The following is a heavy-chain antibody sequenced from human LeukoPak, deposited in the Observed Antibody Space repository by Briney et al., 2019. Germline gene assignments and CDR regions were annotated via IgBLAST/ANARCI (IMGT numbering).Heavy chain of an antibody. V-gene: IGHV4-59*01. CDR2: IYYSGST. D-gene: IGHD3-22*01. J-gene: IGHJ4*02. CDR1: GGSFGSYC. Sequence: SETLSLTCIVSGGSFGSYCWSWIRQPPGKGLEWIGHIYYSGSTDYNPSLRSRVTISVDTSKNQFSLRLSSVTAADTAVYYCARDRSDGSGYYGYYFDYWGQGTLVSVSS. CDR3: ARDRSDGSGYYGYYFDY.